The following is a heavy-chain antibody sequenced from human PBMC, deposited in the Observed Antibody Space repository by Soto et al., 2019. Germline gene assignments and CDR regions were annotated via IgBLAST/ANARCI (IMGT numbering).Heavy chain of an antibody. CDR1: GGSFSGYY. Sequence: TSETLSLTCAVYGGSFSGYYWSWIRQPPGKGLEWIGEINHSGSTNYNPSLKSRVTISVDTSKNQFSLKLSSVTAADTAVYYCARAETPFDQYCSRTSCYYYYLDVWGKGTTVTVSS. CDR2: INHSGST. D-gene: IGHD2-2*01. V-gene: IGHV4-34*01. CDR3: ARAETPFDQYCSRTSCYYYYLDV. J-gene: IGHJ6*03.